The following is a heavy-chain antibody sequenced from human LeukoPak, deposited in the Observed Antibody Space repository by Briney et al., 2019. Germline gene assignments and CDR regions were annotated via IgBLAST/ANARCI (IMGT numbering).Heavy chain of an antibody. J-gene: IGHJ4*02. CDR3: TKCGLHTFGLWLY. CDR1: GFTFSKYS. Sequence: GGSLRLPCAASGFTFSKYSINWVRQAPGKGLEWVSSISSSSSYIYYADSVKGRFTISRDNSKNRLYLQINSLRAEDTALYYCTKCGLHTFGLWLYWGQGSLVTISS. D-gene: IGHD2-21*01. CDR2: ISSSSSYI. V-gene: IGHV3-21*04.